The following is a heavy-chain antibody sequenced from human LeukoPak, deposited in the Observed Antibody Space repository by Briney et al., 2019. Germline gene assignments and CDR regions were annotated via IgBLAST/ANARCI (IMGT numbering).Heavy chain of an antibody. J-gene: IGHJ4*02. V-gene: IGHV1-69*04. CDR1: GGTFSSYA. Sequence: SVKVSCKASGGTFSSYAISWVRQAPGQGLEWMGRIIPILGIANYAQKFQGRVTITADKSTSTAYMELSSLRSEDTAVYYCATSRRFLERPHFDYWGQGTLVTVSS. D-gene: IGHD3-3*01. CDR3: ATSRRFLERPHFDY. CDR2: IIPILGIA.